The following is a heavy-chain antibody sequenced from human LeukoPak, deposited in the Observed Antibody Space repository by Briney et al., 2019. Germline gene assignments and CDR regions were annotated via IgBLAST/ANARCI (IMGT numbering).Heavy chain of an antibody. CDR2: TSSSDAGT. Sequence: PGGSLRLSCAASGFTFSSYGMSWVRQAPRKGLEWVSATSSSDAGTYYADSVKGRFTISRDNAKNTLYLQMNNLRAEDTAIYYCATDSYVSGSYYRLFYWGQGTLVTVSS. CDR1: GFTFSSYG. D-gene: IGHD3-10*01. CDR3: ATDSYVSGSYYRLFY. V-gene: IGHV3-23*01. J-gene: IGHJ4*02.